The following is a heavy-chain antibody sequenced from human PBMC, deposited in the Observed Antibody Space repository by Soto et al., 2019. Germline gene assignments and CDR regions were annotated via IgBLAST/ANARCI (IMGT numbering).Heavy chain of an antibody. CDR1: GYSFTSHY. D-gene: IGHD6-19*01. V-gene: IGHV1-46*03. CDR3: ARDQSWHGLVWWFDA. J-gene: IGHJ5*02. CDR2: IYPGGVNT. Sequence: ASVKVSCKAIGYSFTSHYMHWVRQAPGQGLEWMGTIYPGGVNTDYAQKFKGRVTMTKDTSTSTVYMELNSLTSEDTAVYYCARDQSWHGLVWWFDAWGQGRPVTVAS.